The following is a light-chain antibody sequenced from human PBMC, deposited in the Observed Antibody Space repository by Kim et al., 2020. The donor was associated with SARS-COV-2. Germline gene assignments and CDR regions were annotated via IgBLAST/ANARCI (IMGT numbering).Light chain of an antibody. V-gene: IGKV3-11*01. J-gene: IGKJ1*01. CDR1: QSVSSY. Sequence: EIVLTQSPATLSLSPGERATLSCRASQSVSSYLACYQQKPGQAPRLLIYDASNRATGIPARFSGSGSGTDISLSLSSLEPEDFAVYFCQQRSIWPPTFGQGTKVDIK. CDR3: QQRSIWPPT. CDR2: DAS.